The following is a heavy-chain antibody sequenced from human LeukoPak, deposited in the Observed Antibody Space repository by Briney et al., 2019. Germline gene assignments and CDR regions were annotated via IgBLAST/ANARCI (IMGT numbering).Heavy chain of an antibody. Sequence: GASVKVSCKASGGSFNAYAISWVRQAPGQGLEWMGRINPNSGGTNYAQKFQGRVTMTRDTSISTAYMELSRLRSDDTAVYYCASITVIDYWGQGTLVTVSS. CDR1: GGSFNAYA. J-gene: IGHJ4*02. CDR3: ASITVIDY. CDR2: INPNSGGT. V-gene: IGHV1-2*06. D-gene: IGHD4-17*01.